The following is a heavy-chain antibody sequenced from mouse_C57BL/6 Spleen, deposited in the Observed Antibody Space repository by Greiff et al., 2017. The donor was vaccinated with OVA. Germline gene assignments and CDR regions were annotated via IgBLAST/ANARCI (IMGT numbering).Heavy chain of an antibody. J-gene: IGHJ1*03. Sequence: VQLQQSGAELVKPGASVKMSCKASGYTFTSYWITWVKQRPGQGLEWIGDIYPGSGSTNYNEKFKSKATLTVDTSSSTAYMQLSSLTSEDSAVYYCARRGSSYDWYFDVWGTGTTVTVSS. CDR1: GYTFTSYW. V-gene: IGHV1-55*01. D-gene: IGHD1-1*01. CDR2: IYPGSGST. CDR3: ARRGSSYDWYFDV.